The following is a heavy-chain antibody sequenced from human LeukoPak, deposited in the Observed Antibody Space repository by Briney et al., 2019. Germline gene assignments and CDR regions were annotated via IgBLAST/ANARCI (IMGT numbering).Heavy chain of an antibody. D-gene: IGHD3-22*01. J-gene: IGHJ4*02. Sequence: ASVKVSCKASGYTFTSYDINWVRQATGQGLEWMGWMNPNSGNTGYPQKFQGRVTMTRNTSISTAYMELSSLRSEDTAVYYCARVPYYYDSSGYEIDYWGQGTLVTVSS. V-gene: IGHV1-8*01. CDR2: MNPNSGNT. CDR3: ARVPYYYDSSGYEIDY. CDR1: GYTFTSYD.